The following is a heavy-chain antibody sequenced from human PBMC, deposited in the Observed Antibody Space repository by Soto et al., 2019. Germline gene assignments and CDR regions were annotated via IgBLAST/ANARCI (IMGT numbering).Heavy chain of an antibody. CDR2: MSYDGTNK. D-gene: IGHD6-19*01. Sequence: PGGSLRLSCTASGFMFSAYAMLWVRQAPGKGLEWVAAMSYDGTNKYYADSLKGRFTISRDNSKNTLLLQMSSLTADDSAVYYCARDPSPYTSGWYGIDFWGLGTLVTVSS. CDR1: GFMFSAYA. CDR3: ARDPSPYTSGWYGIDF. J-gene: IGHJ4*01. V-gene: IGHV3-30-3*01.